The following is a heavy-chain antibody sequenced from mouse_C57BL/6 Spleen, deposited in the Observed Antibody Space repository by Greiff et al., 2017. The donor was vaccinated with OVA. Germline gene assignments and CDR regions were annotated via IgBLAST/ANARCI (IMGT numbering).Heavy chain of an antibody. J-gene: IGHJ2*01. Sequence: EVKLMESGGGLVQPGGSLKLSCAASGFTFSDYYMYWVRQTPEKRLEWVAYISNGGGSTYYPDTVKGRVTISRDNAKNTLYLQMSRLKSEDTAMYYCARQDWLYYFDYWGQGTTLTVSS. CDR2: ISNGGGST. CDR1: GFTFSDYY. V-gene: IGHV5-12*01. D-gene: IGHD2-2*01. CDR3: ARQDWLYYFDY.